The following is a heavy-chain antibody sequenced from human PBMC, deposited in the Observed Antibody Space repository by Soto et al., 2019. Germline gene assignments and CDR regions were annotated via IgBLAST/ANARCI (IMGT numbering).Heavy chain of an antibody. CDR3: ARVGYYDSSGARNYHYYGMNV. V-gene: IGHV1-18*01. CDR1: GYTFSSYA. J-gene: IGHJ6*02. D-gene: IGHD3-22*01. Sequence: QAQLVQSGAEVKKPGASVRVSCKATGYTFSSYAISWVRQAPGQGPEWLGWISPYSDETQYAQKTHGRFFMTIDRSARTAYLDLRSLRSDDTAVYYCARVGYYDSSGARNYHYYGMNVWGQGTTVTISS. CDR2: ISPYSDET.